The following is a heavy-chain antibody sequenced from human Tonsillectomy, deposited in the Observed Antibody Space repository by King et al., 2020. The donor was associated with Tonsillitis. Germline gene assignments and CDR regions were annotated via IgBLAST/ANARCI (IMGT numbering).Heavy chain of an antibody. Sequence: VQLVESGGGLVQPGGSLRLSCAASGFTFSSYAMSWVRQAPGKGLEWVSAISGSGGSTYYAESVKGRFTISRDNSKNTLYLQMNSLRAEDTAVYYCAKVDRYCSGGSCYGYYYYMDVWGKGTTVTVSS. D-gene: IGHD2-15*01. CDR2: ISGSGGST. J-gene: IGHJ6*03. CDR3: AKVDRYCSGGSCYGYYYYMDV. CDR1: GFTFSSYA. V-gene: IGHV3-23*04.